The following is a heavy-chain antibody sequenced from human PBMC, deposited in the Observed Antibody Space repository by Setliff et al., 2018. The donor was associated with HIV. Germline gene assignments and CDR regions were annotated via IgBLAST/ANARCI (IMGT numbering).Heavy chain of an antibody. CDR3: VRVYSRSWFFFDH. J-gene: IGHJ4*02. CDR1: GGSISTGVYY. D-gene: IGHD6-13*01. Sequence: SETLSLTCTVSGGSISTGVYYWSWIRQPADKALEWIGRISASGSTNYNPSLESRVTLSIDTSNNQFSLKLTSVTAADTAVYYCVRVYSRSWFFFDHWGQGILVTSPQ. V-gene: IGHV4-61*02. CDR2: ISASGST.